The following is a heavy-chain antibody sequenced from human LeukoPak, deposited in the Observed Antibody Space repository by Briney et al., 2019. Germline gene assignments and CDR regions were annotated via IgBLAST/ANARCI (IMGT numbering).Heavy chain of an antibody. CDR3: ARDQGFDY. CDR2: IGSSSSYI. V-gene: IGHV3-21*01. J-gene: IGHJ4*02. CDR1: GFTFSSYS. Sequence: GGSLRLSCAASGFTFSSYSMNWVRQAPGKGLEWVSSIGSSSSYIYYADSVKGRFTISRDNAKNSLYLQMNSLRAEDTAVYYCARDQGFDYWGQGTLVTVSS.